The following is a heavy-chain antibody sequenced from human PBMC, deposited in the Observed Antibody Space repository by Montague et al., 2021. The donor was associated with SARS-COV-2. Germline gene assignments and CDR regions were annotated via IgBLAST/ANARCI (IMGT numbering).Heavy chain of an antibody. CDR3: ARQGGDIVVVIAVRGPYYFDY. D-gene: IGHD2-21*01. V-gene: IGHV4-39*01. CDR2: IYYSGST. CDR1: GGSISSSNYY. J-gene: IGHJ4*02. Sequence: SETLSLTCTVSGGSISSSNYYWGWIRQPPGKGLEWIGTIYYSGSTYYNPPLKSRVTISVDTSKNQFSLKLSSVTAADTAVYYCARQGGDIVVVIAVRGPYYFDYWGQGTLVTVSP.